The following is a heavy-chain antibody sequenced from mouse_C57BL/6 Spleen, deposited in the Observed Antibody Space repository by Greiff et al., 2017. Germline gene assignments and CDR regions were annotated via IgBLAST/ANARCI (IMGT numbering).Heavy chain of an antibody. D-gene: IGHD3-2*01. CDR2: IYPGDGDT. CDR3: ARESRQLYYAMDY. CDR1: GYAFSSYW. V-gene: IGHV1-80*01. J-gene: IGHJ4*01. Sequence: QVQLKQSGAELVKPGASVKISCKASGYAFSSYWMNWVKQRPGKGLEWIGQIYPGDGDTNYNGKFKGKATLTADKSSSTAYMQLSSLTSEDSAVYFCARESRQLYYAMDYWGQGTSVTVSS.